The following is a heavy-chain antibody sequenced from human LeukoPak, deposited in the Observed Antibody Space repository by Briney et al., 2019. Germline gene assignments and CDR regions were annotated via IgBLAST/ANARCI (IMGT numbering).Heavy chain of an antibody. D-gene: IGHD3-16*02. Sequence: QAGGSLRLSCAASGFTFSSYAMSWVRQAPGKGLEWVSAISGSGGSTYYADSVKGRFTISRDNSKNTLYLQMNSLRAEDTAVYYCAKYLELSQLTYFDYWGQGTLVTVSS. CDR2: ISGSGGST. CDR1: GFTFSSYA. J-gene: IGHJ4*02. CDR3: AKYLELSQLTYFDY. V-gene: IGHV3-23*01.